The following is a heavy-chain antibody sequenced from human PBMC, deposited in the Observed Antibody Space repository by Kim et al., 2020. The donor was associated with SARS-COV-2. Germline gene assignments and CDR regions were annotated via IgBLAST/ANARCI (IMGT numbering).Heavy chain of an antibody. CDR3: AREGYYYDSSGYYSRAIDY. CDR1: GFTFSSNS. CDR2: ISSSSSYI. J-gene: IGHJ4*02. Sequence: GGSLRLSCAASGFTFSSNSMNWVRQAPGKGLEWVSSISSSSSYIYYADSVKGRFTISRDNAKNSLYLQMNSLRAEDTAVYYCAREGYYYDSSGYYSRAIDYWGQGTLVTVSS. V-gene: IGHV3-21*01. D-gene: IGHD3-22*01.